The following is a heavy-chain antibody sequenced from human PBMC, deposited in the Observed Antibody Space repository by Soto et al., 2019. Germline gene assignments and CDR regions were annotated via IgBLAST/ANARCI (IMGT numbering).Heavy chain of an antibody. CDR2: IYHSGST. CDR1: GGSISSGGYS. CDR3: ARELIGGAFDI. J-gene: IGHJ3*02. D-gene: IGHD2-15*01. V-gene: IGHV4-30-2*01. Sequence: PSETLSLTCAVSGGSISSGGYSWSWIRQPPGKGLEWIGYIYHSGSTYYNPSLKSRVTISVDRSKNQFSLKLSSVTAADTAVYYCARELIGGAFDIWGQGTMVTVSS.